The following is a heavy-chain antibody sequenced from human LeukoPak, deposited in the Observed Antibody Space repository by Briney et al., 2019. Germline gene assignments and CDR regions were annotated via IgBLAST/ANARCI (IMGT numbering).Heavy chain of an antibody. CDR3: ARDETREGSFDY. D-gene: IGHD5-24*01. V-gene: IGHV1-2*02. CDR1: GYTFTGYY. Sequence: ASVKVSCKASGYTFTGYYMHWVRQAPGQGLEWMGWINPNSGGTNYAQKFQGRVTMTRDTSISTAYMELSRLRSDDTAVYYCARDETREGSFDYWGQGTLVTVSA. J-gene: IGHJ4*02. CDR2: INPNSGGT.